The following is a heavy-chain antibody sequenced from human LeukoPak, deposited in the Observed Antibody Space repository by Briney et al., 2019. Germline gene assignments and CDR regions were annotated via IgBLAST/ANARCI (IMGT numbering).Heavy chain of an antibody. CDR1: GYTLTELS. CDR2: FDPEDGET. D-gene: IGHD3-10*01. V-gene: IGHV1-24*01. Sequence: ASVKVSCKVSGYTLTELSMHWVREAPGKGLEWMGGFDPEDGETIYAQKFQGRVTMTEDTSTDTAYMELSSLRSEDTAVYYCATGVRQLPPAAWFDPWGQGTLVTVSS. CDR3: ATGVRQLPPAAWFDP. J-gene: IGHJ5*02.